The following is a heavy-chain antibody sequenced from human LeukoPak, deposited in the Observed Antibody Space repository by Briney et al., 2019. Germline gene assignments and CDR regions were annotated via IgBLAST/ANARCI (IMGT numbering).Heavy chain of an antibody. CDR1: GGSISSSSYH. V-gene: IGHV4-39*01. J-gene: IGHJ4*02. D-gene: IGHD5-18*01. Sequence: PSETLSLTCTVSGGSISSSSYHWGWIRQPPGKGLEWIGSIYYSGNTYYNPSLKSRVTISVDTSKNQLSLKLSSVTAADTAVYYCARHRSGAYSYGVLDYWGQGTLVTVSS. CDR2: IYYSGNT. CDR3: ARHRSGAYSYGVLDY.